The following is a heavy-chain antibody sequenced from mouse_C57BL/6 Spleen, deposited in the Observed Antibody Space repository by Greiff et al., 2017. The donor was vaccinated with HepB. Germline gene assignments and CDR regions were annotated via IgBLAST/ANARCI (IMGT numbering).Heavy chain of an antibody. CDR1: GFTFSDYG. CDR2: ISSGSSTI. CDR3: ARGLITTVASYYAMDY. J-gene: IGHJ4*01. V-gene: IGHV5-17*01. D-gene: IGHD1-1*01. Sequence: EVQWVESGGGLVKPGGSLKLSCAASGFTFSDYGMHWVRQAPEKGLEWVAYISSGSSTIYYADTVKGRFTISRDNAKNTLFLQMTSLRSEDTAMYYCARGLITTVASYYAMDYWGQGTSVTVSS.